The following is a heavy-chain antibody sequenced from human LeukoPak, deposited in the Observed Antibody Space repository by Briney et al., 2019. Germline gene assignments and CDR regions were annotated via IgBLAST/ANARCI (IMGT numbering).Heavy chain of an antibody. J-gene: IGHJ6*02. Sequence: ASVKVSCKASGYTFTSYDINWVRHATGQGLERIGWMNPTSGNTGYAQKFQGRVTMTRNTSISTAYMELSSLRSEDTAVYYCARRNVVVPAQRGYYGMDVWGQGTTVTVSS. CDR1: GYTFTSYD. CDR3: ARRNVVVPAQRGYYGMDV. CDR2: MNPTSGNT. V-gene: IGHV1-8*01. D-gene: IGHD2-2*01.